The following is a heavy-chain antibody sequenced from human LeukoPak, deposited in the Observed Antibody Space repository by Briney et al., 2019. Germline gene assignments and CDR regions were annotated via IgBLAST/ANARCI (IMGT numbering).Heavy chain of an antibody. D-gene: IGHD4-11*01. Sequence: GGSLRLSCAASGFTFDDYGMSWVRQAPGKGLEWVGFIRSKAYGGTTEYAASVKGRFTISRDDSKSIAYLQMNSLKTEDTAVYYCTRERFYRLHRPLHFDYWGQGTLVTVSS. J-gene: IGHJ4*02. V-gene: IGHV3-49*04. CDR2: IRSKAYGGTT. CDR3: TRERFYRLHRPLHFDY. CDR1: GFTFDDYG.